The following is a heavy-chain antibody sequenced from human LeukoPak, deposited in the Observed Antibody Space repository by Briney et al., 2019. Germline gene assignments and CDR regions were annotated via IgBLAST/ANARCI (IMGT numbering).Heavy chain of an antibody. CDR2: INHGGST. CDR1: GGSFSGYY. CDR3: CGRGVINDY. Sequence: SETLSLTCAVYGGSFSGYYWSWIRQPPGKGLEWIGEINHGGSTNYNPSLKSRVTISVDTSKNQFSLKLSSVTAADTAVYYCCGRGVINDYWGQGTLVTVSS. V-gene: IGHV4-34*01. D-gene: IGHD3-10*01. J-gene: IGHJ4*02.